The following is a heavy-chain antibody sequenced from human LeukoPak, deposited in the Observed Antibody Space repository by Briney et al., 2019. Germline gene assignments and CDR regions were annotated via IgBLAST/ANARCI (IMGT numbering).Heavy chain of an antibody. J-gene: IGHJ2*01. D-gene: IGHD3-9*01. CDR3: ARDGGGVLRYFDWSRSYWYFDL. CDR2: INHSGST. CDR1: GGSFSGYY. V-gene: IGHV4-34*01. Sequence: SETLSLTCAVYGGSFSGYYRSWIRQPPGKGLEWIGEINHSGSTNYNPSLKSRVTISVDTSKNQFSLKLSSVTAADTAVYYCARDGGGVLRYFDWSRSYWYFDLWGRGTLVTVSS.